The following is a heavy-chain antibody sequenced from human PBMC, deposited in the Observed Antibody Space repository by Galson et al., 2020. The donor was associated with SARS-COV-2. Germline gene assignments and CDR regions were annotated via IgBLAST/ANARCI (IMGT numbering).Heavy chain of an antibody. J-gene: IGHJ3*02. D-gene: IGHD2-21*01. CDR1: GFTFSTYG. CDR2: TSYDGSNK. V-gene: IGHV3-30*18. Sequence: GESLKISCAASGFTFSTYGMHWVRQAPGKGLEWVATTSYDGSNKYYADSVKGRFTISRDNSKNTLYLQMNSLRPEDTAVYYCAKDPSVAVLRSGHTFDIWGQGTMVTFSS. CDR3: AKDPSVAVLRSGHTFDI.